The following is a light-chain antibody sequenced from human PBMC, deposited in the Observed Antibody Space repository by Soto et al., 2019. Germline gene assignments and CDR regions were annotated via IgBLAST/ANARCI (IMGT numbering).Light chain of an antibody. CDR3: QKRGHWPPT. J-gene: IGKJ3*01. CDR2: GAS. V-gene: IGKV3-15*01. CDR1: QSVGTN. Sequence: EIVMTQSPATLSVSPGETVTLSCRASQSVGTNLAWYQQRPGQAPRLLIYGASTRATGISSRFSGSLSGTEHTLTISSLQSEDFAVYYCQKRGHWPPTFGPGTKVDIK.